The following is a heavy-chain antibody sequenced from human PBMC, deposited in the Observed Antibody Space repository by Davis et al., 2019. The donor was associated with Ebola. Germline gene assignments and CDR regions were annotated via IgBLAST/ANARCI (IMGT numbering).Heavy chain of an antibody. CDR1: GGSISSSSFY. V-gene: IGHV4-39*01. J-gene: IGHJ4*02. D-gene: IGHD2/OR15-2a*01. CDR3: AGEYYSDY. CDR2: AYYNGDT. Sequence: MPGGSLRLSCTVSGGSISSSSFYWGWIRQPPGKGLEWIGIAYYNGDTYYNPSLSSRFTISLDTSKNQFSLKLSAVTAADTAVYYCAGEYYSDYWGQGTLVTVSS.